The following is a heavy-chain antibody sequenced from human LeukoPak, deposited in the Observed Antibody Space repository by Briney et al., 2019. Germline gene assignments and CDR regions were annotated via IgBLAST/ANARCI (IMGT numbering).Heavy chain of an antibody. CDR1: GFTFSSYS. J-gene: IGHJ6*03. Sequence: GGSLRLSCAASGFTFSSYSMNWVRQAPGKGLEWVSSISSSSSYIYYADSVKGRFTISRDNAKNSLYLQMNSLRAEDTAVYYCARAGRYCSSTSCYYYYYMDVWGKGTTVTVSS. V-gene: IGHV3-21*01. CDR3: ARAGRYCSSTSCYYYYYMDV. CDR2: ISSSSSYI. D-gene: IGHD2-2*01.